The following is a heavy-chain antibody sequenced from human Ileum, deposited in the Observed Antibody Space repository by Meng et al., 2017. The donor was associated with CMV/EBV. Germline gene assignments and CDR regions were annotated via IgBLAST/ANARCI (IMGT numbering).Heavy chain of an antibody. V-gene: IGHV3-30*04. J-gene: IGHJ4*02. CDR1: GFNFNNDA. D-gene: IGHD1-26*01. Sequence: SCAAAGFNFNNDAMQWVRQAPGKGLEWVSFISYDGKNKYYADSVKGRFTISRDNSKNTLDLQMNSLTPEDTAVYYCVRDRGAYFFDYCGQGTLVTVSS. CDR2: ISYDGKNK. CDR3: VRDRGAYFFDY.